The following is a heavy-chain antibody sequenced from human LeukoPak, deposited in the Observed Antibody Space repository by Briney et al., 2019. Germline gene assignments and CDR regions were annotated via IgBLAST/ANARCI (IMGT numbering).Heavy chain of an antibody. Sequence: PGESLRLSCAASGFTFSSYGMHWVRQAPGKGLEWVAVIWYDGSNKYYADSVKGRFTVSRDNAKNSLYLQMDSLRAEDTAFYYCARDYDYANWFDPWGQGSLVTVSS. CDR2: IWYDGSNK. CDR3: ARDYDYANWFDP. CDR1: GFTFSSYG. J-gene: IGHJ5*02. D-gene: IGHD4/OR15-4a*01. V-gene: IGHV3-33*01.